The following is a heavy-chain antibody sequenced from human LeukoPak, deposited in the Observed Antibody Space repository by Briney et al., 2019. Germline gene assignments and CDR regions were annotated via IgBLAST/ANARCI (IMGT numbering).Heavy chain of an antibody. CDR1: GYTFTSYD. D-gene: IGHD3-9*01. J-gene: IGHJ4*02. CDR2: INPKSGGA. V-gene: IGHV1-2*02. Sequence: GASVKVSCKASGYTFTSYDINWVRQATGQGLKWMGWINPKSGGANYAQKFQGRVTMTWDTSISTAYMELSRLRSDDTAVYYCAREYILTAYYGDYWGQGTLVTVSS. CDR3: AREYILTAYYGDY.